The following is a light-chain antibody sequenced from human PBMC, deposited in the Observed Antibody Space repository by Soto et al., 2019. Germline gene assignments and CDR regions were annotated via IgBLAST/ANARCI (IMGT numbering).Light chain of an antibody. J-gene: IGLJ2*01. CDR2: EGS. CDR3: CSYAGSHVV. Sequence: QSVLTQPASVSGSPGQSITISCTGTRSDVGNYNLVSWYQQHPDKAPKLMIYEGSKRPSGISNRFSGSKSGNTASLTISGLQAEDEADYYCCSYAGSHVVFGEGTKLTVL. CDR1: RSDVGNYNL. V-gene: IGLV2-23*01.